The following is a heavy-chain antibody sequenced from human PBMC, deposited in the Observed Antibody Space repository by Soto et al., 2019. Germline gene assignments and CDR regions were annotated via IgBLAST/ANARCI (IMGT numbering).Heavy chain of an antibody. CDR1: GFTFDDYA. J-gene: IGHJ5*02. CDR2: ISWNSGSI. V-gene: IGHV3-9*01. CDR3: AKGNWFDP. Sequence: PGGSLRLSCAASGFTFDDYAMHWVLQAPGKGLEWVSGISWNSGSIGYADSVKGRFTISRDNAKNSLYLQMNSLRAEDTALYYCAKGNWFDPWGQGTLVTLSS.